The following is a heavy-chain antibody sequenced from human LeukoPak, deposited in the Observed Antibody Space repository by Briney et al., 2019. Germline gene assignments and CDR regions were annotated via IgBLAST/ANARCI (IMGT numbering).Heavy chain of an antibody. V-gene: IGHV3-7*01. J-gene: IGHJ6*03. CDR2: IKQDGSEK. Sequence: GGSLRLSCAASGFTFSSYWMSCVRQAPGKVLEWVANIKQDGSEKYYVDSVKGRFTISRDNAKNSLYLQMNSLRAEDTAVYYCARVGYSSGWYGYYYYYMDVWGKGTTVTVSS. CDR3: ARVGYSSGWYGYYYYYMDV. CDR1: GFTFSSYW. D-gene: IGHD6-19*01.